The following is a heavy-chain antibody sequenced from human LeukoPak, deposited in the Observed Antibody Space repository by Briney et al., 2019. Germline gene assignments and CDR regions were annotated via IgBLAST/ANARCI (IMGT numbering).Heavy chain of an antibody. D-gene: IGHD2-2*01. Sequence: SETLSLTCTVSGGSISSSSYYWGWIRQPPGKGLEWIGSIYYSGSTYYNPSLKSRVTISVDTSKNQFSLKLSSVTAADTAVYYCARIIVVVPAAIEYGYYYYGMDVWGQGTTVTVSS. J-gene: IGHJ6*02. CDR3: ARIIVVVPAAIEYGYYYYGMDV. V-gene: IGHV4-39*01. CDR1: GGSISSSSYY. CDR2: IYYSGST.